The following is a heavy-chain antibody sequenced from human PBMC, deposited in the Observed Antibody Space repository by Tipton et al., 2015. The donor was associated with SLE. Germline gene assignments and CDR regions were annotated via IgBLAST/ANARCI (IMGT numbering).Heavy chain of an antibody. D-gene: IGHD1-14*01. CDR1: GDSISTDFY. Sequence: TLSLTCTVSGDSISTDFYWNWIRQPPGKGLEWIGEITQRGSTNYIASLKSRVTISEDTSKNLISLNLRSVTAADTAVYFCARTGPISRFYGMDVWGQGTTVTVSS. V-gene: IGHV4-34*01. CDR3: ARTGPISRFYGMDV. J-gene: IGHJ6*02. CDR2: ITQRGST.